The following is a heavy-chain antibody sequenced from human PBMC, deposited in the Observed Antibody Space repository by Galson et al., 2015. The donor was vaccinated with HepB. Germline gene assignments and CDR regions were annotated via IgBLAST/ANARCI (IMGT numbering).Heavy chain of an antibody. CDR2: INHSGST. J-gene: IGHJ3*02. CDR3: ARDRYYDSSGYKLAQPAFDI. CDR1: GGSFSGYY. D-gene: IGHD3-22*01. V-gene: IGHV4-34*01. Sequence: SETLSLTCAVYGGSFSGYYWSWIRQPPGKGLEWIGEINHSGSTNYNPSLKSRVTISVDTSKNQFSLKLSSVTAADTAVYYCARDRYYDSSGYKLAQPAFDIWGQGTMVTVSS.